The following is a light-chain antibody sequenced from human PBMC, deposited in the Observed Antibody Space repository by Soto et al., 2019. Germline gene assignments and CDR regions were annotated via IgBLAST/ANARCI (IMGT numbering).Light chain of an antibody. CDR2: GAY. V-gene: IGKV3-20*01. J-gene: IGKJ4*01. CDR1: QSVSSSY. CDR3: QQYGSSPP. Sequence: EIVLTQSPGTLSLSPGERATLSCRASQSVSSSYLAWYQQKPGQAPRLLIYGAYSRATGIADRFSGSGSGTDFTLTISRLEPEDFAVYYCQQYGSSPPFGGGTKVEIK.